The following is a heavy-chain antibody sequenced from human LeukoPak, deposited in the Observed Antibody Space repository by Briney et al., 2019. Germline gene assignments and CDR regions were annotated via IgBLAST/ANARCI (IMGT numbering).Heavy chain of an antibody. V-gene: IGHV3-33*01. J-gene: IGHJ4*02. CDR2: IWYDGSNK. D-gene: IGHD3-22*01. CDR1: GFTFCSYG. Sequence: GGSLRLSCAASGFTFCSYGMHWVREAPGKGLEWVAVIWYDGSNKYYADSVKGRFTISRDNSKNTLYLQMNSLRAEDTAVYYCARGYYYDSSGYDFDYWGQGTLVTVSS. CDR3: ARGYYYDSSGYDFDY.